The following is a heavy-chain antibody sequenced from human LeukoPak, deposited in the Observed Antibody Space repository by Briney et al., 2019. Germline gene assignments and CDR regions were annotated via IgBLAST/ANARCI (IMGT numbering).Heavy chain of an antibody. CDR3: ARDIGGNSADYYFDY. CDR1: GFTFSSYA. CDR2: ISYDGRNK. Sequence: PGGSLRLSCAASGFTFSSYAMHWVRQAPGKGLEWVAVISYDGRNKHYADSVKGRFTISRDNSKNTLYLQMNSLRVEDTAVYYCARDIGGNSADYYFDYWGQGTLVTVPS. D-gene: IGHD4-23*01. V-gene: IGHV3-30*01. J-gene: IGHJ4*02.